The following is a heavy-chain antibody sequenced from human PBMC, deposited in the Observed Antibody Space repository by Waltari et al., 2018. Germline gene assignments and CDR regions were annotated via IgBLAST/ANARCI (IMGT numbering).Heavy chain of an antibody. D-gene: IGHD6-13*01. CDR2: ISYDGSNK. J-gene: IGHJ4*02. V-gene: IGHV3-30-3*01. CDR1: GFTFSSYA. CDR3: ARTGYSSSWSEDFDY. Sequence: QVQLVESGGGVVQPGRSLRLSCAASGFTFSSYAMHWVRQAPGKGLEWVAVISYDGSNKYYADSVKGRFTISRDNSKNTLYLQMNSLRAEDTAVYYCARTGYSSSWSEDFDYWGQGTLVTVSS.